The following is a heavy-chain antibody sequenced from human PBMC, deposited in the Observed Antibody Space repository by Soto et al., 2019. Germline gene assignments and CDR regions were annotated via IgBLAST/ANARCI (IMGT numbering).Heavy chain of an antibody. D-gene: IGHD6-19*01. CDR1: GYTFTSYG. J-gene: IGHJ4*02. CDR3: ARRGSRGWYVDDY. V-gene: IGHV1-18*01. Sequence: QVQLVQSGAEVKKPGASVKVSCKASGYTFTSYGISWVRQAPGQGLEWMGWLSGYNGNTNYAQNLHDRDTMTTDTSTSTAHMDLRSLRSDDTAVYYGARRGSRGWYVDDYWGQGTLVTVS. CDR2: LSGYNGNT.